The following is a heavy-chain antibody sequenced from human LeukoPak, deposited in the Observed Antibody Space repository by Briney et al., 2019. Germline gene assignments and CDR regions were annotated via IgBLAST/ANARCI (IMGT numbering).Heavy chain of an antibody. CDR1: GYTFTNNF. CDR3: ARDLHYYDSSGYYS. J-gene: IGHJ4*02. D-gene: IGHD3-22*01. Sequence: ASVTVSCKASGYTFTNNFMHWVRQAPGQGLEWIGIINPSGDNTWYAQKFQGRVTMTRDMATSTDYLEVSSLRSEDTAVYYCARDLHYYDSSGYYSWGQGTLVTVSS. V-gene: IGHV1-46*01. CDR2: INPSGDNT.